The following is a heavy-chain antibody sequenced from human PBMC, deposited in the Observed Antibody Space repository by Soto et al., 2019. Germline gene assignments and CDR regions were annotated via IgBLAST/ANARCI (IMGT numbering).Heavy chain of an antibody. CDR2: ISYDGSNK. CDR1: GFTFSSYA. CDR3: ARGGAVTLFYYYYGMDV. D-gene: IGHD4-17*01. J-gene: IGHJ6*02. V-gene: IGHV3-30-3*01. Sequence: GGSLRLSCAASGFTFSSYAMHWVRQAPGKGLEWVAVISYDGSNKYYADSVKGRFTISRDNSKNTLYLQMNSLRAEDTAVYYCARGGAVTLFYYYYGMDVWGQGTTVTVSS.